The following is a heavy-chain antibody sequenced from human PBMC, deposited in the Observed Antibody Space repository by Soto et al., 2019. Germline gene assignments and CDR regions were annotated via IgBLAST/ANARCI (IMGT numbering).Heavy chain of an antibody. Sequence: GGSLRLSCAASGFTFSSYGMHWVRQAPGKGLEWVAVIWYDGSNKYYADSVKGRFTISRDNSKNTLYLQMNGLRAEDTAVYYCAREPMVRGVRTSHYFDYWGQGTLVTVSS. CDR1: GFTFSSYG. CDR2: IWYDGSNK. CDR3: AREPMVRGVRTSHYFDY. V-gene: IGHV3-33*01. J-gene: IGHJ4*02. D-gene: IGHD3-10*01.